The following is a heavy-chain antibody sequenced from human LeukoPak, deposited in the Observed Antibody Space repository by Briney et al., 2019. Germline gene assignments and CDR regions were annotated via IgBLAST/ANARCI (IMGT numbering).Heavy chain of an antibody. CDR2: MSSSGSTI. J-gene: IGHJ2*01. D-gene: IGHD2-2*01. V-gene: IGHV3-48*03. CDR1: GFTFSSYA. Sequence: PGGSLRLSCAASGFTFSSYAMHWVRQAPGKGLEWVSYMSSSGSTIYYADSVKGRFTITRDNAKNSLYLQMNSLRAEDTAVYYCARTLGYCSGTSCSWYFDLWGRGTLVTVSS. CDR3: ARTLGYCSGTSCSWYFDL.